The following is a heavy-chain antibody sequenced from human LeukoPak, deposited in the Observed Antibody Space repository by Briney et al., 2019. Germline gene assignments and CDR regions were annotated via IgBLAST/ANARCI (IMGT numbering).Heavy chain of an antibody. CDR1: GFTFSSYA. CDR3: AKGDSSSPLYYSDY. Sequence: GGSLRLSCAASGFTFSSYAMSWVRQVPGKGLEWVSAISGSSTSTYYADSMKGRFTISRDNSKNTLYLQMNSLRADDTAVYYCAKGDSSSPLYYSDYWGQGTLVTVSS. CDR2: ISGSSTST. J-gene: IGHJ4*02. D-gene: IGHD6-6*01. V-gene: IGHV3-23*01.